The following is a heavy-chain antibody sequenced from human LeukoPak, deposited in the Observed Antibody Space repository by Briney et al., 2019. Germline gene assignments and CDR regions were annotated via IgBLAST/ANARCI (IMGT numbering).Heavy chain of an antibody. CDR2: VYYSGST. V-gene: IGHV4-39*07. J-gene: IGHJ4*02. D-gene: IGHD6-19*01. Sequence: PSETLSLTCAVSGGSIITNSYYWDWVRQPPGKGLEWIGSVYYSGSTYYNPSLKSRVTISVDTSKNQFSLKLSSVTAADTAVYYCARDPGSRSGWTYFDYWGQGTLVTVSS. CDR1: GGSIITNSYY. CDR3: ARDPGSRSGWTYFDY.